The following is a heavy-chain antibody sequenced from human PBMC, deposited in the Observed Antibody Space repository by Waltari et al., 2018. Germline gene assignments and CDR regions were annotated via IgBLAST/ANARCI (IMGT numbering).Heavy chain of an antibody. CDR1: GGSIPTINFC. Sequence: QVQLQESGPELVRPSQTLSLTCTVSGGSIPTINFCWSWLRQQPGKALEWIGYIHYSGSAYYHPSLKSRAIISRDTSKNQFYLDLSSVTAADTAVYYCAREVAAVTTSDAFDIWGQGTKVTVSP. CDR2: IHYSGSA. J-gene: IGHJ3*02. CDR3: AREVAAVTTSDAFDI. D-gene: IGHD4-17*01. V-gene: IGHV4-31*03.